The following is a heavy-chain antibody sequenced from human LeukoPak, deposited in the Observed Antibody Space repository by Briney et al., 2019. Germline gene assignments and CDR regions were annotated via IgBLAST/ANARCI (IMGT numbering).Heavy chain of an antibody. V-gene: IGHV1-46*01. Sequence: ASVKVSCKASGYTFTSYYMHWVRQAPGQGLEWMGIINPSGGSTSYAQKFQGRLTMTRDTSTSTVYMELSSLRSEDTAVYYCARSDGVTIDYYYYGMDVWGQGTTVTVSS. J-gene: IGHJ6*02. CDR2: INPSGGST. CDR1: GYTFTSYY. D-gene: IGHD3-10*01. CDR3: ARSDGVTIDYYYYGMDV.